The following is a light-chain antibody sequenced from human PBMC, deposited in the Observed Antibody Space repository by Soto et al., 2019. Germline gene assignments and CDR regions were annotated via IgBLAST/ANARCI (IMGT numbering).Light chain of an antibody. CDR1: QIVNNNY. J-gene: IGKJ1*01. CDR2: GAS. CDR3: LQDFNYPWT. V-gene: IGKV3-20*01. Sequence: IVLTHSPGTLSLSPGERATLSCRASQIVNNNYLAWYQQKPGQAPRLVIYGASNRATGVPDRFSASGSGTDFTLTISSLQPEDFATYYCLQDFNYPWTFGQGTKVDIK.